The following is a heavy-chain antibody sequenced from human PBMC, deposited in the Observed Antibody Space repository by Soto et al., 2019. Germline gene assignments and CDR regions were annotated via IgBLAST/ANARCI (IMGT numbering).Heavy chain of an antibody. V-gene: IGHV1-18*04. D-gene: IGHD3-10*01. CDR2: ISAYNGNT. CDR3: ARAWSYYESTGDNWFDP. J-gene: IGHJ5*02. CDR1: GDTFASNG. Sequence: QLVQSGAEVKKPGASVRVSCKASGDTFASNGISWVRQAPGQGLEWLGWISAYNGNTKYAQKFQYRIILTKDSSTSTAYMELRNLRSDDTAVYYCARAWSYYESTGDNWFDPWGQGTLVTVTS.